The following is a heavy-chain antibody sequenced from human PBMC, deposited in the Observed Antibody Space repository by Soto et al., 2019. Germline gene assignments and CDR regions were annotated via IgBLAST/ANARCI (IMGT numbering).Heavy chain of an antibody. V-gene: IGHV1-2*04. D-gene: IGHD2-2*01. Sequence: ASVKVSCKASGYTFTGYYMHWVRQAPGQGREWMGWINPNSGGTNYAQKFQGWVTMTRDTSISTAYMELSRLRSDDTAVYYCAGGGGGGIVVVPDENGMEVWGQGTTIIVSS. CDR3: AGGGGGGIVVVPDENGMEV. CDR2: INPNSGGT. J-gene: IGHJ6*01. CDR1: GYTFTGYY.